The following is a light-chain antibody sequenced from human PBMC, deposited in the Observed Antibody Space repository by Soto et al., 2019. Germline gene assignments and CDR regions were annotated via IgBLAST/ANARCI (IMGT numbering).Light chain of an antibody. V-gene: IGKV1-9*01. CDR3: QHLNSYPRALA. CDR1: QGIRTF. J-gene: IGKJ4*01. CDR2: AAS. Sequence: DIQLTQSPSFLSASVGDRVTITCRASQGIRTFLAWYQQKLGAAPKLLIYAASTLQSGVSLRFSGSGSGTEFTLTISSLQAEDVATYYCQHLNSYPRALAFGGGTKVEI.